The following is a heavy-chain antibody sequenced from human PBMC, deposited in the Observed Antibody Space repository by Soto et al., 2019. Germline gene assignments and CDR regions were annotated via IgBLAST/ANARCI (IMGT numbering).Heavy chain of an antibody. Sequence: GGSLRLSCAASEFTVSSNYMNWVRQAPGKVLEWVSVIYSGGTTYYADSVKGRFTISRDNSKNTLYLQMNSLRAEDTAVYYCPRGTTSYYDDWGRGTLVTVSS. CDR2: IYSGGTT. J-gene: IGHJ4*02. CDR3: PRGTTSYYDD. V-gene: IGHV3-53*01. CDR1: EFTVSSNY.